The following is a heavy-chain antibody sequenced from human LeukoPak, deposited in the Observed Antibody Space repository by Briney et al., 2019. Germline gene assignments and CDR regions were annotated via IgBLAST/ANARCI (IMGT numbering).Heavy chain of an antibody. CDR1: GGSISSSSYY. J-gene: IGHJ4*02. D-gene: IGHD3-3*01. CDR2: IYYSGST. CDR3: ARGASYYDFWSGYSWIRKEYYFDY. Sequence: SETLSLTCTVSGGSISSSSYYWGWIRQPPGKGLVWIGSIYYSGSTYYNPSLKSRVTISVDTSKNQFSLKLSSVTAADTAVYYCARGASYYDFWSGYSWIRKEYYFDYWDQGILVTVSS. V-gene: IGHV4-39*01.